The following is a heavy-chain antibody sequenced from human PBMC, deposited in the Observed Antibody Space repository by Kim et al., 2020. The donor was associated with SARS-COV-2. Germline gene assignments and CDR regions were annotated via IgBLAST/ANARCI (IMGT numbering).Heavy chain of an antibody. CDR2: IYYSGST. CDR1: GGSISSSSYY. V-gene: IGHV4-39*01. D-gene: IGHD6-13*01. J-gene: IGHJ4*02. CDR3: AGGERVGLTAAGDY. Sequence: SETLSLTCTVSGGSISSSSYYWGWIRQPPGKGLEWIGSIYYSGSTYYNPSLKSRVTISVDTSKNQFSLKLSSVTAADTAVYYCAGGERVGLTAAGDYWGQGTLVTVSS.